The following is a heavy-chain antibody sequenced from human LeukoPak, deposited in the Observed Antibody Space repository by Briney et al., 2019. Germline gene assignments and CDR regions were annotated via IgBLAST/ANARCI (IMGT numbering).Heavy chain of an antibody. CDR2: VSTTGDST. J-gene: IGHJ4*02. D-gene: IGHD3-16*01. Sequence: GGSLRLSCAASGFTFMNYAMSWVRQAPGKGLEWVSSVSTTGDSTYYADSVKGRFTISRDNSKNTEHLQMNSLRAEDTAIYYCAKGGGADFDCWGQGTLVTVSS. CDR3: AKGGGADFDC. V-gene: IGHV3-23*01. CDR1: GFTFMNYA.